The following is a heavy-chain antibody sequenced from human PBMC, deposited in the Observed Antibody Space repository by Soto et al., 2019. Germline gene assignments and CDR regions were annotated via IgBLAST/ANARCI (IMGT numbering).Heavy chain of an antibody. Sequence: QVQLVQSGAEVKKPGASVKVSCKASGYTFTSYGISWVRQAPGQGLEWMGWISAYNGNTKYAQKLQGRVTMTTDTTTSTAYMELRSLRSDDTDVYYCARDGYYDSSGYFYYYYGMDVWGQGTTVTVSS. D-gene: IGHD3-22*01. V-gene: IGHV1-18*01. CDR3: ARDGYYDSSGYFYYYYGMDV. CDR1: GYTFTSYG. CDR2: ISAYNGNT. J-gene: IGHJ6*02.